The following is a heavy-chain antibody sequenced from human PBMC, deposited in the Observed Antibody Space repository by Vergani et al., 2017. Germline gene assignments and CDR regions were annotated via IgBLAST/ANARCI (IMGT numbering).Heavy chain of an antibody. J-gene: IGHJ6*03. V-gene: IGHV1-69*01. CDR2: IIPIFGTA. CDR1: GGTFSSYA. D-gene: IGHD4-11*01. Sequence: QVQLVQSGAEVKQPGSSVKVSCKASGGTFSSYAISWVRQAPGKGLEWMGGIIPIFGTANYAQKFQGRVTITADESTSTAYMELSSLRSEDTAVYYCARARGAVTTMEAYYYYMDVWGKGTTVTVSS. CDR3: ARARGAVTTMEAYYYYMDV.